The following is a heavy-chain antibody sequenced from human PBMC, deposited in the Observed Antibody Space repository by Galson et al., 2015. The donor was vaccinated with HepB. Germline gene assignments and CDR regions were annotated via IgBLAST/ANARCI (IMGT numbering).Heavy chain of an antibody. CDR3: ARPFRGYYYGMDV. J-gene: IGHJ6*02. V-gene: IGHV4-39*01. CDR1: GGSISSSSYY. CDR2: IYYSGST. Sequence: ETLSLTCTVSGGSISSSSYYWGWIRQPPGKGLEWIGSIYYSGSTYYNPSLKSRVTISVDTSKNQFSLKLSSVTAADTAVYYCARPFRGYYYGMDVWGQGTTVTVSS.